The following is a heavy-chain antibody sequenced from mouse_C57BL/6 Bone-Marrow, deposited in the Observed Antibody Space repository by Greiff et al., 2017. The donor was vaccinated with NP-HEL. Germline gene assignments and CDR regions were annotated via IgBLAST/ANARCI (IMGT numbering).Heavy chain of an antibody. CDR1: GYTFTDYY. Sequence: QVQLQQSGAELVRPGASVKLSCKASGYTFTDYYINWVKQRPGQGLEWIARIYPGSGNTYYNEKFKGKATLTAEKSSSTAYMQLSSLTSEDSAVYFCASPTVDVYYFDYWGQGTTLTVSS. D-gene: IGHD1-1*01. CDR2: IYPGSGNT. V-gene: IGHV1-76*01. CDR3: ASPTVDVYYFDY. J-gene: IGHJ2*01.